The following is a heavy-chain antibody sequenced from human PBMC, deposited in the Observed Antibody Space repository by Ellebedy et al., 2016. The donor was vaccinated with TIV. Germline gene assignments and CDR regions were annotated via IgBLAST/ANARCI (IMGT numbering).Heavy chain of an antibody. CDR1: GFTFSSYA. V-gene: IGHV3-30-3*02. J-gene: IGHJ6*02. CDR2: ISYDGSNK. D-gene: IGHD3-10*01. Sequence: GGSLRLSXAASGFTFSSYAMHWVRQAPGKGLEWVAVISYDGSNKYYADSVKGRFTISRDNAKNSLYLQMSSLRAEDTALYYCAKLGGSGGNYYYGMDVWGQGTMVTVSS. CDR3: AKLGGSGGNYYYGMDV.